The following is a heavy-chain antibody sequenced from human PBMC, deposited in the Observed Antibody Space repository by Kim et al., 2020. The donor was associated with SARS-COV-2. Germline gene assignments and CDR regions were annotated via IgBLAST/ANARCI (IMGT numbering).Heavy chain of an antibody. D-gene: IGHD3-3*01. V-gene: IGHV3-15*01. J-gene: IGHJ4*02. CDR3: TTNSPWGDFWSGYYLVDY. Sequence: DRFTISREDSQNTLYLQMNSLKTEDTAVYYCTTNSPWGDFWSGYYLVDYWGQGTLVTVSS.